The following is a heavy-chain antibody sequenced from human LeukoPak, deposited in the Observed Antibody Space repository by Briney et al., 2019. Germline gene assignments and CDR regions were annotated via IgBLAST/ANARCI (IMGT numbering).Heavy chain of an antibody. D-gene: IGHD6-13*01. CDR1: GFAFSSSTFGSCT. Sequence: GGSLRLSCATSGFAFSSSTFGSCTMNWVRQAPGKGLERVSSISSTGTYIYYTDSVKGRFTISRDIANSLLYLQMNSLRADDTAVYYCARAFEQQLVLYYFDYWGQGTLVTVSS. CDR2: ISSTGTYI. V-gene: IGHV3-21*04. CDR3: ARAFEQQLVLYYFDY. J-gene: IGHJ4*02.